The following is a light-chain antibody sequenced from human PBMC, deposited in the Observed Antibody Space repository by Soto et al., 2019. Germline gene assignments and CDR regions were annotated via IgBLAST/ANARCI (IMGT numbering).Light chain of an antibody. J-gene: IGLJ2*01. V-gene: IGLV1-44*01. CDR1: SSDIGSNP. CDR2: RDN. Sequence: QSVLTQPPSASGTPGQRVAISCSGGSSDIGSNPVNWYLHLPGAAPKLLIYRDNQRPSGVPDRFSGSKSGTSASLTISGLQAEDEADCCCSAWDDNIYGPVFGGGTKLTVL. CDR3: SAWDDNIYGPV.